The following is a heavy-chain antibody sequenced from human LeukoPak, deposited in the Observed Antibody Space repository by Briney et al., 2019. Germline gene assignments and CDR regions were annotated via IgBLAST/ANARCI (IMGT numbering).Heavy chain of an antibody. CDR2: ISAYNGNT. CDR3: ARDCSGGSCPYYYDSSGYYVFDY. D-gene: IGHD3-22*01. CDR1: GYTFTSYG. J-gene: IGHJ4*02. V-gene: IGHV1-18*01. Sequence: ASVKVSCKASGYTFTSYGISWVRQAPGQGFEWMGWISAYNGNTNYAQELQGRVTMTTDTSTSTAYMELRSLRSDDTAVYYCARDCSGGSCPYYYDSSGYYVFDYWGREPWSPSPQ.